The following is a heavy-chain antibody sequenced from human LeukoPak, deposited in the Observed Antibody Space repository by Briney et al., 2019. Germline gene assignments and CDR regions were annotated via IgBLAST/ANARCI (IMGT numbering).Heavy chain of an antibody. J-gene: IGHJ4*02. D-gene: IGHD6-13*01. Sequence: SETLSLTCTVSGGSISGYYWSWIRQPPGKGLEWIGYIYYSGSTNYNPSLKSRVTISVDTSKNQFSLKLSSVTAADTAVYYCARDRSIAAAGDLFDYWGQGTLVTVSS. CDR2: IYYSGST. CDR3: ARDRSIAAAGDLFDY. V-gene: IGHV4-59*01. CDR1: GGSISGYY.